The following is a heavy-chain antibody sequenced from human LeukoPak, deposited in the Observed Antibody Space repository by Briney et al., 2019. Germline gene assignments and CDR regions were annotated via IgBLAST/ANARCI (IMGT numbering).Heavy chain of an antibody. CDR2: ISGSGGST. V-gene: IGHV3-23*01. D-gene: IGHD3-22*01. CDR1: GFTFSSYA. J-gene: IGHJ3*02. Sequence: GGSLRLSCAASGFTFSSYAMSWVRQAPGKGLEWVSAISGSGGSTYYADSVKGRFTISRDNSKNTLYLQMNSLRAEDTAVYYCAKERGVRLLPDDAFDIWGQGTMVTVSS. CDR3: AKERGVRLLPDDAFDI.